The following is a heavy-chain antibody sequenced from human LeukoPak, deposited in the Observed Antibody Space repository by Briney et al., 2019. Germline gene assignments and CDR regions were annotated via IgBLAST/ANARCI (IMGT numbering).Heavy chain of an antibody. J-gene: IGHJ4*02. Sequence: GGSLRLSCAASGFTFSNYWMYWVRQTPGKGLVWVSQIKSDGNITNYADSVKGRFTISRDNAKNTLFLQMNSLRAEDTAVYYCGRSGDFWSGSGVAYWGQGTLVTVSS. CDR3: GRSGDFWSGSGVAY. CDR2: IKSDGNIT. D-gene: IGHD3-3*01. CDR1: GFTFSNYW. V-gene: IGHV3-74*01.